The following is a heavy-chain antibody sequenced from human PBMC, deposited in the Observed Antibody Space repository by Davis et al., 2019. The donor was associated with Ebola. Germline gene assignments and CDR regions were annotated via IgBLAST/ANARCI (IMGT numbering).Heavy chain of an antibody. CDR1: GGSMSGYY. J-gene: IGHJ4*02. D-gene: IGHD4-17*01. CDR3: ARHVDDGDNYFPS. CDR2: IFYNGRA. Sequence: GSLRLSCAVSGGSMSGYYWSWIRQPPGKGLEWIGYIFYNGRALYNSSLRSRVSILIKPSESQFSLKLTSVTAADSAVYYCARHVDDGDNYFPSWCQGVLVTVSS. V-gene: IGHV4-59*08.